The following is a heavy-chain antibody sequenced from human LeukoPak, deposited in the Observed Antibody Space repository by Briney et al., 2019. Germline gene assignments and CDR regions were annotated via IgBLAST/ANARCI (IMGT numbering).Heavy chain of an antibody. V-gene: IGHV1-24*01. CDR3: VRFAAGPDPYYP. J-gene: IGHJ5*02. Sequence: ASVKVSCKASGGTFSSYAISWVRQAPGKGLEWMGGFDPEDGETIYAQNFQGRVTMTEDTSTDTAYMELNNLTSEDTAVYYCVRFAAGPDPYYPWGQGTLVTVSS. D-gene: IGHD6-25*01. CDR2: FDPEDGET. CDR1: GGTFSSYA.